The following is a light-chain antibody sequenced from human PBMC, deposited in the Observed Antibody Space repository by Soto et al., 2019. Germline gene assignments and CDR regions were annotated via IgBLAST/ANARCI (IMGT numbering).Light chain of an antibody. CDR3: QQYDTSPAT. Sequence: DIVLTQSPGTLSSSPGERATLSCRASETIVNNYLAWYQQKPGQAPRLLIYGASSRATGIPDRFSGSGSGTDFTLTISRLEPEDFAVYYCQQYDTSPATFGQGTKVEIK. J-gene: IGKJ1*01. V-gene: IGKV3-20*01. CDR2: GAS. CDR1: ETIVNNY.